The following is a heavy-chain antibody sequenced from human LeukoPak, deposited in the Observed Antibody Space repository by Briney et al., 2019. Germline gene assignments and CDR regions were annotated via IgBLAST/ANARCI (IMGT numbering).Heavy chain of an antibody. D-gene: IGHD3-22*01. CDR1: GYTFTGYY. Sequence: ASVKVSCKASGYTFTGYYMHWVRQAPGQGLEWMGWINPNSGGTNYAQKFQGRVTMTRDTSISTAYMELSRLRSDDTAVYYCARDLFLYYYDSSGYYYDYWGQGTLVTVSP. CDR2: INPNSGGT. J-gene: IGHJ4*02. CDR3: ARDLFLYYYDSSGYYYDY. V-gene: IGHV1-2*02.